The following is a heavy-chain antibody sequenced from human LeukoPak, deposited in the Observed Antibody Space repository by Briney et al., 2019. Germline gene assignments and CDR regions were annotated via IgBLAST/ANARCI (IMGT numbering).Heavy chain of an antibody. Sequence: ASVKVSCKASGYTFTGYYIHWVRQAPGQGLEWMGWINPNSGDTHYAQKFQGRVTMTRDTSITTAYMDLNSLISDDTAVHYCARVQYQLLFEGNWFDPWGQGTLVSVSS. V-gene: IGHV1-2*02. D-gene: IGHD2-2*01. CDR1: GYTFTGYY. CDR2: INPNSGDT. CDR3: ARVQYQLLFEGNWFDP. J-gene: IGHJ5*02.